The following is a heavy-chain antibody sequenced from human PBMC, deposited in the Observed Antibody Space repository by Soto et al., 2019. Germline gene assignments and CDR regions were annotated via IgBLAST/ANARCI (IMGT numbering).Heavy chain of an antibody. CDR3: ASSRGDCSGGSCYSVLGFDY. Sequence: AGGSLRLSCAASGFTFSSYAMSWVRQAPGKGLEWVSVISGSGGSTYYADSVKGRFTISRDNSKNTLYLQMNSLRAEDTAVYYWASSRGDCSGGSCYSVLGFDYWGQGTLVTVSS. CDR2: ISGSGGST. V-gene: IGHV3-23*01. J-gene: IGHJ4*02. CDR1: GFTFSSYA. D-gene: IGHD2-15*01.